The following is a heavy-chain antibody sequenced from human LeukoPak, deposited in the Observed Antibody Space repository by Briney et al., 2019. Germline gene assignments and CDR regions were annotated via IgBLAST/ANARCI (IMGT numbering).Heavy chain of an antibody. J-gene: IGHJ6*03. CDR3: TTTTQYSSSWYGYYYYMDV. D-gene: IGHD6-13*01. CDR1: GFIFSNAW. CDR2: IKSKTDGGTI. V-gene: IGHV3-15*01. Sequence: GGSLRLSCAASGFIFSNAWMSWVRQAPGKGLEGVGRIKSKTDGGTIEYAAPVKGRFTISRDDSKNTLYLQMNSLKTEDTAVYYCTTTTQYSSSWYGYYYYMDVWGKGTTVTVSS.